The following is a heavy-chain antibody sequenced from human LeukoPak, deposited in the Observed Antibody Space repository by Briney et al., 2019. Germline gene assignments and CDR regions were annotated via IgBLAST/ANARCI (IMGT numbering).Heavy chain of an antibody. D-gene: IGHD1-26*01. CDR2: ISSSSSYI. CDR1: GFIFSSYS. V-gene: IGHV3-21*01. J-gene: IGHJ5*02. Sequence: GGSLRLSCAASGFIFSSYSMNWVRQAPGKGLEWVSSISSSSSYIYYADSVKGRFTISRDNAKNSLYLQMNSLRAEDTAVYYCARGWELLLSWFDPWGQGTLVTVSS. CDR3: ARGWELLLSWFDP.